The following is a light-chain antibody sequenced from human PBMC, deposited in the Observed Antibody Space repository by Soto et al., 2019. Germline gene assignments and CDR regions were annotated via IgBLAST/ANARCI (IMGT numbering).Light chain of an antibody. CDR2: LVS. CDR1: QSLLHSDGYNY. J-gene: IGKJ1*01. CDR3: MQALQIRVE. Sequence: DSVMTQFPLSLSVTPGEPASISCRSSQSLLHSDGYNYLDWYVQKPGQSPQLLIYLVSNRASGVPDRFSGSGSGTDFTLKISRVEAEDVGVYYCMQALQIRVEFGQGTKVELK. V-gene: IGKV2-28*01.